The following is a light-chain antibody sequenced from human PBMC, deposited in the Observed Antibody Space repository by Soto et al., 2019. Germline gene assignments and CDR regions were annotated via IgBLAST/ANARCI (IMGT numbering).Light chain of an antibody. J-gene: IGLJ1*01. CDR3: CSYAGSYTYV. Sequence: QSSLTQPRSVSGSPGQSVTISCTGTSSDVGGYNYVSWYQQHPGKAPKLMIYDVSKRPSGVPDRFSGSKSGNTASLTIAGRQAEDEDDYYCCSYAGSYTYVFGTGTKLTVL. V-gene: IGLV2-11*01. CDR2: DVS. CDR1: SSDVGGYNY.